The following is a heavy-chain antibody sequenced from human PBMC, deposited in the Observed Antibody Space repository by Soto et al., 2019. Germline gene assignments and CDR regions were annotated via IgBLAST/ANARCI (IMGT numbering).Heavy chain of an antibody. CDR2: ISYDGSSE. J-gene: IGHJ3*02. Sequence: QVQLVESGGGVVQPGRSLRLSCGASGFSFSTYSMHWVRQAPGKGLEWVAVISYDGSSETSADSVKGRFTVSRDNSKDTLYLQMNSLRVEDTAVYYCARPYYDFCNGYPKDAFDIWGPGTMVTVSS. V-gene: IGHV3-30-3*01. CDR3: ARPYYDFCNGYPKDAFDI. D-gene: IGHD3-3*01. CDR1: GFSFSTYS.